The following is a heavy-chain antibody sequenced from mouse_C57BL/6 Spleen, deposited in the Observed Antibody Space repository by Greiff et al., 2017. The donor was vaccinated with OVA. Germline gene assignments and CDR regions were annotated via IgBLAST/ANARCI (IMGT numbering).Heavy chain of an antibody. J-gene: IGHJ4*01. V-gene: IGHV2-2*01. CDR2: IWRGGST. CDR3: ARKCYYDYDGYAMDY. CDR1: GFSLTSYG. D-gene: IGHD2-4*01. Sequence: VQLQQSGPGLVQPSQSLSITCTVSGFSLTSYGVHWVRQSPGKGLEWLGVIWRGGSTDYNAAFISRLSISKDNSKSQVFFKMHSLQADDTAIYYCARKCYYDYDGYAMDYWGQGTSVTVSS.